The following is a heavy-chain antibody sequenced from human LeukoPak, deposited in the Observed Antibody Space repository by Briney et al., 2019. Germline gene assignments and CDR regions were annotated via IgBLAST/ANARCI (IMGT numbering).Heavy chain of an antibody. CDR3: AKSIYDSSGYYTGYDAFDT. CDR1: GFTFSSYA. D-gene: IGHD3-22*01. Sequence: GGSLRLSCAASGFTFSSYATSWVRQAPGKGLEWVSAISGSGGSTYYADSVKGRFTISRDNSKNTLYLQMNSLRAEDTAVYYCAKSIYDSSGYYTGYDAFDTWGQGTMVTVSS. J-gene: IGHJ3*02. V-gene: IGHV3-23*01. CDR2: ISGSGGST.